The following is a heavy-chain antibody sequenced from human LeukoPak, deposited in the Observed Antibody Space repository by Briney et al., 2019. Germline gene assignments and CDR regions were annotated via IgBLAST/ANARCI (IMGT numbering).Heavy chain of an antibody. CDR3: ARGYYYDSSGYSGYWFDP. Sequence: ASVKVSCKASGYTFTSYGISWVRQAPGQGLEWMGWMNPNSGNTGYAQKFQGRVTMTRNTSISTAYMELSSLRSEDTAVYYCARGYYYDSSGYSGYWFDPWGQGTLVTVSS. J-gene: IGHJ5*02. V-gene: IGHV1-8*02. CDR2: MNPNSGNT. D-gene: IGHD3-22*01. CDR1: GYTFTSYG.